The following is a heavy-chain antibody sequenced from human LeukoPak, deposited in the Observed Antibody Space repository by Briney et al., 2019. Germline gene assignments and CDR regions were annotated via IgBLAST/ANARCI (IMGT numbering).Heavy chain of an antibody. Sequence: GGTLRLSCAASGFTFSSYGMSWVRQAPGKGLEWVSAISGSGGSTYYADSVKGRFTISRDNSKNTLYLQMNSLRAEDTAVYYCAKYHYYYYYMDVWGKGTTVTVSS. CDR2: ISGSGGST. V-gene: IGHV3-23*01. J-gene: IGHJ6*03. CDR3: AKYHYYYYYMDV. CDR1: GFTFSSYG.